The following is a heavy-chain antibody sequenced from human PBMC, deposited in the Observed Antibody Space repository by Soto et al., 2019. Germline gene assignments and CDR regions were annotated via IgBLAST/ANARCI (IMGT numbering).Heavy chain of an antibody. Sequence: EEQLVESGGDLVQPGGSLRLSCAASGFPVSNNYMIWLRQAPGKGLEWVSLIYRGGSTYYADSVKGRFTISRDSSKNTLYLQMNSLRAEDTAMYYCAAYSHKGYWGQGTLVTVSS. D-gene: IGHD3-16*01. J-gene: IGHJ4*02. V-gene: IGHV3-66*01. CDR1: GFPVSNNY. CDR3: AAYSHKGY. CDR2: IYRGGST.